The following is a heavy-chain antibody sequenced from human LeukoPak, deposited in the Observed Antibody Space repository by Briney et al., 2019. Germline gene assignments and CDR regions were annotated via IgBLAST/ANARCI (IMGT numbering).Heavy chain of an antibody. Sequence: ASVKVSCKASGYTFTGYYMHWVRQAPGQGLEWMERINPNSGGTNYAQKFQGRVTMTRDTSISTAYMELSRLRSDDTAVYYCARDTRAGIAVAGIIDYWGQGTLVTVSS. V-gene: IGHV1-2*06. CDR2: INPNSGGT. J-gene: IGHJ4*02. CDR1: GYTFTGYY. CDR3: ARDTRAGIAVAGIIDY. D-gene: IGHD6-19*01.